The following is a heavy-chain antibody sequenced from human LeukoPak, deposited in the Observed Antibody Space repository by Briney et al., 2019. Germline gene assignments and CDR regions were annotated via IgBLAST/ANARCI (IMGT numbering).Heavy chain of an antibody. Sequence: AGGSLRLSCAASGFTFSTYFMNWVRQAPGKGLEWVSYISSSGATIYYADSVKGRFTISRDNARNSLYLQMNSLRAEDTAVYYCARGYSSTWYVEGYFDYWGQGTLVTVSS. CDR1: GFTFSTYF. V-gene: IGHV3-48*01. CDR2: ISSSGATI. CDR3: ARGYSSTWYVEGYFDY. J-gene: IGHJ4*02. D-gene: IGHD6-13*01.